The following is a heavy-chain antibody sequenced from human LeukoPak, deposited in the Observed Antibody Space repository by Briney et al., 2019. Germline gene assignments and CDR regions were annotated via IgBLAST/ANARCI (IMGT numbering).Heavy chain of an antibody. J-gene: IGHJ4*02. CDR2: IYTSGST. CDR3: AGYYYGDYGGSFDY. Sequence: PSETLSLTCTVSGGSISSYYWSWIRQPPGKGLEWIGYIYTSGSTNYNPSLKSRVTISVDTSKNQFSLKLSSVTAADTAVYYCAGYYYGDYGGSFDYWGQGTLATVSS. V-gene: IGHV4-4*09. D-gene: IGHD4-17*01. CDR1: GGSISSYY.